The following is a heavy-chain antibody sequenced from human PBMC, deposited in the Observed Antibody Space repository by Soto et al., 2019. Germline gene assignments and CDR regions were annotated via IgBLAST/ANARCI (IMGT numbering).Heavy chain of an antibody. CDR1: GFTSRNYA. J-gene: IGHJ6*02. CDR2: IGGSGGST. D-gene: IGHD6-6*01. CDR3: AKDPPLYSSSNYYYDMDV. Sequence: GGSLRLSCAASGFTSRNYAMSWVRSAPGKGLEWVAAIGGSGGSTYYADSVKGRFNISRGNSRNTLYLQMNSLRAEDTAVYYCAKDPPLYSSSNYYYDMDVWGQGTTVTVSS. V-gene: IGHV3-23*01.